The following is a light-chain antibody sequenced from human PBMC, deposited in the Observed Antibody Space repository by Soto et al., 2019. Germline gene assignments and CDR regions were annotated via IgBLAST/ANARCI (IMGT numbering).Light chain of an antibody. V-gene: IGLV2-11*01. CDR1: SSDVGGHNY. CDR2: DVT. Sequence: QSALTQPRSVSGSPGQSVTISCTGSSSDVGGHNYVSWYQHHPGKAPKLIIYDVTERPSGVPDRFSGSKSGNTASLTITGLQAEDEADYYCCSYGGSQFGTGTKLTVL. CDR3: CSYGGSQ. J-gene: IGLJ1*01.